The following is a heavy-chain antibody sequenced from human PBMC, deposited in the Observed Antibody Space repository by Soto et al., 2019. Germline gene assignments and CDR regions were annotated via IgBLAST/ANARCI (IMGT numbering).Heavy chain of an antibody. CDR3: ARSDYDFWSGFRFRWFDP. J-gene: IGHJ5*02. CDR2: IYWDDDK. V-gene: IGHV2-5*02. CDR1: GFSLSTSGVG. D-gene: IGHD3-3*01. Sequence: QITLKESGPTLVKPTQTLTLTCTFSGFSLSTSGVGVGWIRQPPGKALEWLALIYWDDDKRYSPSLKSRLTITKDTSKNQVVLTMTNMDPVDTATYYCARSDYDFWSGFRFRWFDPWGQGTLVTVSS.